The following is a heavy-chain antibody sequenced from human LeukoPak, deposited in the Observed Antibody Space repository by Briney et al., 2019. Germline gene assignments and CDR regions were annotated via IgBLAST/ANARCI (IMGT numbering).Heavy chain of an antibody. Sequence: SETLPLTCAVYGGSFSGYYWSWIRQPPGKGLEWIGEINHSGSTNYNPSLKSRVTISVDTSKNQFSLKLSSVTAADTAVYYCARDPYSYSFDYWGQGTLVTVSS. CDR3: ARDPYSYSFDY. CDR2: INHSGST. V-gene: IGHV4-34*01. J-gene: IGHJ4*02. CDR1: GGSFSGYY. D-gene: IGHD5-18*01.